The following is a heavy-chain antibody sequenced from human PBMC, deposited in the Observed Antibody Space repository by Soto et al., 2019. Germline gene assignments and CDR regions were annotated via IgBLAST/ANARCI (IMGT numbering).Heavy chain of an antibody. D-gene: IGHD2-2*01. CDR2: IKQDGSEK. Sequence: GGSLRLSCAASGFTFSSYWMSWVRQAPGKGLEWVANIKQDGSEKYYVDSVKGRFTISRDNAKNSLYLQMNSLRAEDTAVYYCARGVASGGYCSSTSCYDYYYGMDVWGQGTTVTVSS. J-gene: IGHJ6*02. V-gene: IGHV3-7*05. CDR3: ARGVASGGYCSSTSCYDYYYGMDV. CDR1: GFTFSSYW.